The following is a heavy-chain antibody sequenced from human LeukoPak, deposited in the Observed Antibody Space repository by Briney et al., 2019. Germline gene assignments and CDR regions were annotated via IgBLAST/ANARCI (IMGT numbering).Heavy chain of an antibody. CDR2: IYYSGST. J-gene: IGHJ4*02. CDR3: ARDGSGSYYADY. Sequence: PSETLSVTCTVSGGSISSNSYYWGWIRQPPGKGLEWIGSIYYSGSTYYNPSLKSRVTISVDTSKNQFSLKLSSVTAADTAVYYCARDGSGSYYADYWGQGTLVTVSS. D-gene: IGHD3-10*01. CDR1: GGSISSNSYY. V-gene: IGHV4-39*07.